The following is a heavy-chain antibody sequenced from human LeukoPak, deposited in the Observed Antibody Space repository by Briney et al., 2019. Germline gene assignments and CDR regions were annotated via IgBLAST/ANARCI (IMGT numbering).Heavy chain of an antibody. V-gene: IGHV3-74*01. CDR2: ISSDGSST. Sequence: GGSLRLSCAASGFTFSSYWMHWVRQASGKGLVWVSRISSDGSSTTYADSVKGRFTISRDNAKNTMYLQMNSLRAEDTAVYYCTRDNSYGYDYWGQGTLVTVSS. D-gene: IGHD5-18*01. J-gene: IGHJ4*02. CDR3: TRDNSYGYDY. CDR1: GFTFSSYW.